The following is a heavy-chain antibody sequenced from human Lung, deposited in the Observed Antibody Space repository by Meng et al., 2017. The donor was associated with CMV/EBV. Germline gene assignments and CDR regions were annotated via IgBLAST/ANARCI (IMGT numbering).Heavy chain of an antibody. CDR2: ISGGSTYI. J-gene: IGHJ5*02. Sequence: EFGGGLVKPGGSLRLSCAASGFTFNSYHMIWVRQAPGKGLEWVSSISGGSTYIYYADSVKGRFTTSRDNAQNSVYLQMNSLRAEDTAVYYCTRAFEYGDPNWIDAWGQGTRVTVYS. CDR1: GFTFNSYH. V-gene: IGHV3-21*06. D-gene: IGHD4-17*01. CDR3: TRAFEYGDPNWIDA.